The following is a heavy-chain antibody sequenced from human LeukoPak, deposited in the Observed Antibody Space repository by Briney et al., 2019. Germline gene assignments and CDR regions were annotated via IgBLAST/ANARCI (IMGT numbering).Heavy chain of an antibody. CDR1: GGSISSYY. CDR3: ARHSVRLGALDI. J-gene: IGHJ3*02. Sequence: PSETLSLTCTVSGGSISSYYWSWIRQPPGKGLEWIGYIYYSGSTNYNPSLKSRVTISVDTSKNQFSLKLSSVTAADTAVYYCARHSVRLGALDIWGQGTKVTVSS. V-gene: IGHV4-59*01. D-gene: IGHD1-26*01. CDR2: IYYSGST.